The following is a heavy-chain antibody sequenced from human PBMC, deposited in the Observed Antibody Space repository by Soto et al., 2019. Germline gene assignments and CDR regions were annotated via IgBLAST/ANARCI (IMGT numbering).Heavy chain of an antibody. CDR1: GYTFTSYG. V-gene: IGHV1-18*01. J-gene: IGHJ5*02. CDR3: AREGIVVVPAAKDLFDP. CDR2: ISAYNGNT. Sequence: ASVKVSCKASGYTFTSYGISWVRQAPGQGLEWMGWISAYNGNTNYAQKLQGRVTMTRDTSTSTVYMELSSLRSEDTAVYYCAREGIVVVPAAKDLFDPWGQGTLVTVS. D-gene: IGHD2-2*01.